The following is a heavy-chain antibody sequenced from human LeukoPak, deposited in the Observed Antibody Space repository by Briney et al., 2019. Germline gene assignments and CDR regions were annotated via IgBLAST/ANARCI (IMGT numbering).Heavy chain of an antibody. CDR1: GGSFSGYY. CDR3: ARRGYSSSCFDY. CDR2: INHSGST. J-gene: IGHJ4*02. V-gene: IGHV4-34*01. Sequence: SETLSLTCAVYGGSFSGYYWSWIRQPPGKGLEWIGEINHSGSTNYNPSLKSRVTISVDTSKNQFSLKLSSVTAADTAVYYCARRGYSSSCFDYWGQGTLVTVSS. D-gene: IGHD6-13*01.